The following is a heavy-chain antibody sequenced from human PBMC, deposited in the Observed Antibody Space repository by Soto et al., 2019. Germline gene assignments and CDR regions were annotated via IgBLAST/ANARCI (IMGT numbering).Heavy chain of an antibody. D-gene: IGHD5-12*01. V-gene: IGHV4-31*03. J-gene: IGHJ4*02. CDR2: ISYTGYT. CDR1: GGSVSSGDYY. Sequence: QVHLQESGPGLVKPSQTLSLNCTVSGGSVSSGDYYWTWIRQHPGKGLEWIGYISYTGYTYYNPSLKSRVSMSVDTSRTHFSLRLNSVTAADTAVYYCATTGGYGTPGDYWGQGTLVTVSS. CDR3: ATTGGYGTPGDY.